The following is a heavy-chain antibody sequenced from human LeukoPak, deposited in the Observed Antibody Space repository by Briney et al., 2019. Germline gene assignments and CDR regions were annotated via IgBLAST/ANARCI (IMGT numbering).Heavy chain of an antibody. CDR3: ARGLSHQEPFNFDY. J-gene: IGHJ4*02. V-gene: IGHV4-34*01. CDR1: GVSFSGYY. Sequence: SETLSLTCAVYGVSFSGYYWSWIRQPPGKWLEWIGEINHSGSTNYNPSLKSRVTISVDTSKNQFSLKLSSVTAADTAVYYCARGLSHQEPFNFDYWGQGTLVTVSS. CDR2: INHSGST.